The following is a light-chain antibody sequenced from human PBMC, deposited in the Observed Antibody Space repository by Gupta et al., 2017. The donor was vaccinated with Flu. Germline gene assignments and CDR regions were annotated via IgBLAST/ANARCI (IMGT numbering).Light chain of an antibody. Sequence: QSVLTQPRSASGTPGQRVTISCSGSTSNIGNNYVYWYHLLPGTAPKLLIFSNNQRPSGVPDRYPGSKSGTSASLAISGLRSEDEAYFYCATWDDSLNGPGFGGGTTLTVL. V-gene: IGLV1-47*02. CDR3: ATWDDSLNGPG. CDR2: SNN. J-gene: IGLJ3*02. CDR1: TSNIGNNY.